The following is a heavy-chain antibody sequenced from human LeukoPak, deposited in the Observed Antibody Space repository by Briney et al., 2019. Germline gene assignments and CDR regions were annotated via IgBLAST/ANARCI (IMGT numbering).Heavy chain of an antibody. CDR1: GFTFSSYS. V-gene: IGHV3-21*04. D-gene: IGHD3-16*01. Sequence: GGSPRLSCAASGFTFSSYSMNWVRQAPGKGLEWVSSITSSSSYIYYADSVKGRFTISRDNAKNSLYLQMNSLRAEDTAVYCCPRDPSTYFYDYKAFDIWGQGTMVTVSS. J-gene: IGHJ3*02. CDR3: PRDPSTYFYDYKAFDI. CDR2: ITSSSSYI.